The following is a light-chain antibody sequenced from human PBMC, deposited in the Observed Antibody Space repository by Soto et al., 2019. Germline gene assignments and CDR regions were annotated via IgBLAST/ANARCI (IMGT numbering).Light chain of an antibody. CDR1: ESDSSY. CDR2: DAS. V-gene: IGKV3-11*01. Sequence: ENVLTQSPATLSLSPGERSTLSCRASESDSSYLAWYQQKPGQSPRLLIFDASNRATGIPARFSGSGSGTDFTLTISSLEPEDFAVYYCQQGNNWPLTFGGGTKVEIK. CDR3: QQGNNWPLT. J-gene: IGKJ4*01.